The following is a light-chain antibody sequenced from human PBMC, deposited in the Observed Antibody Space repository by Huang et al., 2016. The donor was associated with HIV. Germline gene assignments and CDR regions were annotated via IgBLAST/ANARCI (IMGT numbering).Light chain of an antibody. CDR3: QQFNNWPPRFT. V-gene: IGKV3-15*01. CDR2: GAS. J-gene: IGKJ3*01. Sequence: EIVMTQSPATLSVSPGERATLSCRASQNIGDNLTWYQHKPGQAPRLLIYGASPRATGIPPSFSGSGAGTEFTLTISGLESEDFAVYYCQQFNNWPPRFTFGPGTTVDVK. CDR1: QNIGDN.